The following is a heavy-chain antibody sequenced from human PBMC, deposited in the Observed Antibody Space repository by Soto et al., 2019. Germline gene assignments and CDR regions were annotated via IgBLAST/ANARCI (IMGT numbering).Heavy chain of an antibody. CDR2: ISGSSGST. CDR1: GFTFSVFA. D-gene: IGHD6-19*01. J-gene: IGHJ4*02. Sequence: EVQLLESGGGLVQPGGSLRLSCGASGFTFSVFAMTWVRQAPGKGLEWVSTISGSSGSTYFADSVKGRFTSSRDNSNNTMYLQMNRLRAEDTAVYFCVRRNGLTVAGIRQFDYWGPGTLVTVSS. V-gene: IGHV3-23*01. CDR3: VRRNGLTVAGIRQFDY.